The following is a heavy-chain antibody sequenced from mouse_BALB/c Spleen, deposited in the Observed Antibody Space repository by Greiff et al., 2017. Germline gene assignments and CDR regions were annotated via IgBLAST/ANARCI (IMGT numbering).Heavy chain of an antibody. CDR2: ISSGSSTI. D-gene: IGHD2-14*01. J-gene: IGHJ4*01. V-gene: IGHV5-17*02. Sequence: EVQLQESGGGLVQPGGSRKLSCAASGFTFSSFGMHWVRQAPEKGLEWVAYISSGSSTIYYADTVKGRFTISRDNPKNTLFLQMTSLRSEDTAMYYCARYDYAMDDWGQGTSVTVSS. CDR1: GFTFSSFG. CDR3: ARYDYAMDD.